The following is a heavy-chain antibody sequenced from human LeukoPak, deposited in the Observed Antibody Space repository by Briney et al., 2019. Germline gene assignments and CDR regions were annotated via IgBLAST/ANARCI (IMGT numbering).Heavy chain of an antibody. CDR1: GFTFSGSA. CDR2: IRGKANNYAT. D-gene: IGHD3-22*01. V-gene: IGHV3-73*01. J-gene: IGHJ1*01. Sequence: GGSLKLSCAASGFTFSGSAMHWVRQASGKGLEWVGRIRGKANNYATAYGASVKGRFTISRDDSKNTAYLQMNSPKTEDTAVYYCTRGYYDSSQGYFQHWGQGTLVTVSS. CDR3: TRGYYDSSQGYFQH.